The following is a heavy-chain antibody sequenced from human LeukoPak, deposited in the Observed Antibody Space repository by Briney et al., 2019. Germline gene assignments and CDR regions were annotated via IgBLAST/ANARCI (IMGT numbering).Heavy chain of an antibody. CDR3: AGSELYKYGLDY. CDR2: IKSKTDGGTT. J-gene: IGHJ4*02. Sequence: GGSLRLSCAASGFTFSNAWMSWVRQAPGKGLEWVGRIKSKTDGGTTDYAAPVKGRFTISRDNAKNSLYLQMNSLRAEDTAVYYCAGSELYKYGLDYWGQGTLVTVSS. CDR1: GFTFSNAW. V-gene: IGHV3-15*01. D-gene: IGHD5-18*01.